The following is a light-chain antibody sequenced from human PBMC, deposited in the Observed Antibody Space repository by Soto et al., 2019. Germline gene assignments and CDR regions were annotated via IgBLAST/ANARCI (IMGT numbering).Light chain of an antibody. CDR1: QSVSSY. Sequence: IVMTQSPATLSVSLGERATLSCRASQSVSSYLAWYQQKPGQAPRLLIYDASNRATGIPARFSGSGSGTDFTLTISSLQPEDFATYYCQQSYSTPRTFGQGTKVDI. CDR3: QQSYSTPRT. J-gene: IGKJ1*01. CDR2: DAS. V-gene: IGKV3D-15*01.